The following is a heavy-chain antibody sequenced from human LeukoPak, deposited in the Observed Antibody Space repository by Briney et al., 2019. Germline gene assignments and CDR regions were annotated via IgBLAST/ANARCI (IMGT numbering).Heavy chain of an antibody. CDR2: IYPGDSDT. D-gene: IGHD3-9*01. V-gene: IGHV5-51*01. Sequence: GESLKISCKGSGYSFSSYWIGWVRQMPGKGLAWMGIIYPGDSDTRYSPSFQGQVTISADKSISTAYLQWSSLKASDTAMYYCARLRLANYYYYGTDVWGQGTTVTVSS. CDR3: ARLRLANYYYYGTDV. CDR1: GYSFSSYW. J-gene: IGHJ6*02.